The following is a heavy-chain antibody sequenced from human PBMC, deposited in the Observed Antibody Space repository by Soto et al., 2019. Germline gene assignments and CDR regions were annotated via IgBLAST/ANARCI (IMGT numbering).Heavy chain of an antibody. CDR2: IDTSGHST. Sequence: GGSLSLSCEASGFVFTNFWMHWVRHVPGKGLVWVARIDTSGHSTNYAESVKGRFTISRDNAKNTVSLQMNSLRVEDTGVYYCAKDSWYFDLWSQGSQVTSPQ. J-gene: IGHJ4*02. V-gene: IGHV3-74*01. CDR3: AKDSWYFDL. CDR1: GFVFTNFW. D-gene: IGHD6-13*01.